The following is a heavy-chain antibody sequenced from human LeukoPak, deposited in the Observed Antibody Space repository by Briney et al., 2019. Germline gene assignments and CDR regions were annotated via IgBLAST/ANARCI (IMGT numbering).Heavy chain of an antibody. Sequence: ASVKVSCKASGYTFTDYYMHWVRQAPGQGLEWMGWINPNSGGTNYAQKFQGRVTMTRDKSISTAYMQLSRLRSDDTAVYYCARDTGTRYFDYWGQGTLVTVSS. CDR2: INPNSGGT. J-gene: IGHJ4*02. V-gene: IGHV1-2*02. D-gene: IGHD1-1*01. CDR1: GYTFTDYY. CDR3: ARDTGTRYFDY.